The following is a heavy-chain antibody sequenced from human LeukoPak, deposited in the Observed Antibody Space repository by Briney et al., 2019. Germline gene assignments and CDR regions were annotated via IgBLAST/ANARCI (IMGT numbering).Heavy chain of an antibody. Sequence: SETLSLTCTVSGGSISSYYWSWIRQPAGKGLEWIGRIYTSGCTNYNPSLKSRVTMSVDTSKNQFSLKLSSVTAADTAVYYCARGSIAARYFDYWGQGTLVTVSS. V-gene: IGHV4-4*07. CDR1: GGSISSYY. CDR2: IYTSGCT. D-gene: IGHD6-6*01. J-gene: IGHJ4*02. CDR3: ARGSIAARYFDY.